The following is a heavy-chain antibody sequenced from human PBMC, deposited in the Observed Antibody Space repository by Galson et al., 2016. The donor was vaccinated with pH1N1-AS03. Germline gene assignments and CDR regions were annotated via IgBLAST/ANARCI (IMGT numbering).Heavy chain of an antibody. Sequence: SLRLSCAASGFTFSSYAMHWVRQAPGKGLEYVSAISSNGGSTYYANSVKGRFTISRDNSKNTLYLQMGSLRAEDMAVYYSARDWSIAVAGQPWGWFDPWGQGTLVTVSS. CDR1: GFTFSSYA. CDR2: ISSNGGST. J-gene: IGHJ5*02. V-gene: IGHV3-64*01. CDR3: ARDWSIAVAGQPWGWFDP. D-gene: IGHD6-19*01.